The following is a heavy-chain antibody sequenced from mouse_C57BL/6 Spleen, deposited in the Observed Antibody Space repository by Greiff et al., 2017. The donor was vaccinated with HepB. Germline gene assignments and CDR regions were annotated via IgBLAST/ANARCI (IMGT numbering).Heavy chain of an antibody. V-gene: IGHV1-15*01. CDR1: GYTFTDYE. CDR2: IDPETGGT. D-gene: IGHD3-1*01. CDR3: TRWGLPNY. Sequence: QVQLKESGAELVRPGASVTLSCKASGYTFTDYEMHWVKQTPVHGLEWIGAIDPETGGTAYNQKFKGKAILTADKSSSTAYMELRSLTSEDSAVYYCTRWGLPNYWGQGTTLTVSS. J-gene: IGHJ2*01.